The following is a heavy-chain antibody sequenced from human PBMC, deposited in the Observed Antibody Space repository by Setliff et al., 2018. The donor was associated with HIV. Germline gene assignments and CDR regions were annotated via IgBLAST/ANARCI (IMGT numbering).Heavy chain of an antibody. CDR2: IIPIFGTA. CDR3: ARDRKDYYGSGSYYPDAFDI. Sequence: VKVSCKASGYTFTSYGITWVRQAPGQGLEWMGGIIPIFGTANYAQKFQGRVTITTDESTSTAYMKLSSLRSEDTAVYYCARDRKDYYGSGSYYPDAFDIWGQGTMVTVSS. CDR1: GYTFTSYG. V-gene: IGHV1-69*13. D-gene: IGHD3-10*01. J-gene: IGHJ3*02.